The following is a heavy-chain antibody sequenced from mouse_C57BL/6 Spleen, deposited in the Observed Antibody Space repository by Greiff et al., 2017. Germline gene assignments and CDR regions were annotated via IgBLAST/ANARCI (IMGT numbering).Heavy chain of an antibody. D-gene: IGHD4-1*01. V-gene: IGHV5-9*01. J-gene: IGHJ3*01. Sequence: EVQLVESGGGLVKPGGSLKLSCAASGFTFSSYTMSWVRQTPEKRLEWVATISGGGGNTYYPDSVKGRFTISRDNAKNTLYLQMSSLRSEDTALYYCARVDLGRPFAYWGQGTLVTVSA. CDR3: ARVDLGRPFAY. CDR1: GFTFSSYT. CDR2: ISGGGGNT.